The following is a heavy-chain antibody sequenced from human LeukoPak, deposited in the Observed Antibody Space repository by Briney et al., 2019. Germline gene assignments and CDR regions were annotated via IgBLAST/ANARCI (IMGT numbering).Heavy chain of an antibody. J-gene: IGHJ4*02. CDR1: GFTVSGNY. CDR3: ARRAGGYSHPYDY. Sequence: GGSLRLSCTVSGFTVSGNYMSWVRHAPGKGLEWVSLIYSGGTTYYADSVKGRFTISRDNSKNTLYLQMNSLRAEDTAVYYCARRAGGYSHPYDYWGQGILVTVSA. V-gene: IGHV3-53*01. CDR2: IYSGGTT. D-gene: IGHD4-23*01.